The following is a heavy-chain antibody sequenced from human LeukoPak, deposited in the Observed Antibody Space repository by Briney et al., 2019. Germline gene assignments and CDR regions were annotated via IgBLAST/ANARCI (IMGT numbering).Heavy chain of an antibody. D-gene: IGHD4-17*01. CDR3: AVDFYGDPGDDASDI. CDR2: ISSSSSYI. Sequence: PGGSLRLSCAASGFTFSSYSMNWVRQAPGKGLEWVSSISSSSSYIYYADSVKGRFTISRDNAKNSLYLQMNSLRAEDTAVYYCAVDFYGDPGDDASDIWGQGTMVTVSS. J-gene: IGHJ3*02. CDR1: GFTFSSYS. V-gene: IGHV3-21*01.